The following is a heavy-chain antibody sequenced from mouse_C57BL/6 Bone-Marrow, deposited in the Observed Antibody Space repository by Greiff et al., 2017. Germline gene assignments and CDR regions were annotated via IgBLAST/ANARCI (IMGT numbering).Heavy chain of an antibody. J-gene: IGHJ4*01. CDR3: ANYEGAMDY. D-gene: IGHD1-1*01. V-gene: IGHV1-81*01. CDR2: ILPSSGNA. CDR1: GYTFTSSG. Sequence: LQQSGAELARPGASVKLSCKASGYTFTSSGISWVKQSTGQGLEWIGEILPSSGNAYYNEMFKGKATLTADISSSTAYMELRSLTYEDSAVYFCANYEGAMDYWGQGASVTVSS.